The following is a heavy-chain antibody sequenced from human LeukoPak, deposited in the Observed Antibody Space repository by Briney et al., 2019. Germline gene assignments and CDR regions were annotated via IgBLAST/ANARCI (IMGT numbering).Heavy chain of an antibody. Sequence: PSETLSLTCAVSGGSFSGYYWSWIRQPPGKGLEWIGEINHSGSTNYNPSLKSRDTISVDTSKNQFSLNLSSVTAADTAGYYCARGRGYHSFDYWPQRTMVTVSS. CDR3: ARGRGYHSFDY. CDR1: GGSFSGYY. D-gene: IGHD5-12*01. J-gene: IGHJ4*02. CDR2: INHSGST. V-gene: IGHV4-34*01.